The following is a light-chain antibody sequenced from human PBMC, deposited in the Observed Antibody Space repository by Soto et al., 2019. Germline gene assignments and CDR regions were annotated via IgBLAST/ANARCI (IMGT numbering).Light chain of an antibody. Sequence: ELTQTSSVSVAPGQTAKITCGGNNIGSKSVHWYQQKAGQAPVLVVHDDSDRPSGIPERFSGSNSANTATLTISRVEAGDEADYYCQVWESSGDQVVFAGGTKVTVL. CDR2: DDS. V-gene: IGLV3-21*02. CDR3: QVWESSGDQVV. J-gene: IGLJ2*01. CDR1: NIGSKS.